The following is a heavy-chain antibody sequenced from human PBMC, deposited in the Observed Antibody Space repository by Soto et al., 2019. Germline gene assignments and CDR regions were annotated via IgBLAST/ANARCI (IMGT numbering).Heavy chain of an antibody. CDR2: IYHSGST. D-gene: IGHD6-13*01. J-gene: IGHJ3*02. Sequence: SETLSLTCAVSVGSISSSNWCSWVRQPPGQGLEWIGQIYHSGSTNYNPSLKSRVTISVDKSKNHFSLELSSVTAADTAVYYCARDPPSSSSPGVDAFDIWGQGTMVTVSS. CDR3: ARDPPSSSSPGVDAFDI. V-gene: IGHV4-4*02. CDR1: VGSISSSNW.